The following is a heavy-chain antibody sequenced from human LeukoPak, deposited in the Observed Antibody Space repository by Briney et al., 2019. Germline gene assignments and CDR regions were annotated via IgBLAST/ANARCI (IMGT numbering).Heavy chain of an antibody. D-gene: IGHD6-13*01. CDR1: GFTVSNNF. CDR3: ARKSLGIAAAGTFFGS. Sequence: GGSLRLSCAASGFTVSNNFVTWVRQAPGKGLEWVSIIYSGGGTDYADSVKGRFTISRDNSKNAVYLQMNSLRAEDTAVYHCARKSLGIAAAGTFFGSWGQGTLVTVSS. CDR2: IYSGGGT. V-gene: IGHV3-53*01. J-gene: IGHJ5*02.